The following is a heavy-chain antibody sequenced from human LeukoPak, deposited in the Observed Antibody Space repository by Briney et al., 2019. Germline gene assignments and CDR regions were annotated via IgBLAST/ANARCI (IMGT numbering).Heavy chain of an antibody. D-gene: IGHD3-10*01. V-gene: IGHV4-38-2*02. Sequence: SETLSLTCSVSGYSISRGYYWGWVRQPPGKGLEWIGSMYHSGTTSYNPSLKSRVTMSADTSKNQLSLELRSVTAADTAVYYCARVLDYYGSGTRDFDYWGQGTLVTVSS. CDR3: ARVLDYYGSGTRDFDY. CDR1: GYSISRGYY. CDR2: MYHSGTT. J-gene: IGHJ4*02.